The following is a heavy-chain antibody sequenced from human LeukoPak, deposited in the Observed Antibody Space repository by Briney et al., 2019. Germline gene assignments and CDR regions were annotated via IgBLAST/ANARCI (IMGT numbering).Heavy chain of an antibody. V-gene: IGHV3-23*01. D-gene: IGHD2-15*01. CDR2: MTGSGDRT. CDR1: GFTFSRNA. Sequence: GGSLRLSCAASGFTFSRNAMSWVRQAPGKGLEWVSGMTGSGDRTYYADSVKGRFTISRDNSKNTLYLQMNSLRAEDTAVYYCARLPAYYYGMDVWGQGTTVTVSS. J-gene: IGHJ6*02. CDR3: ARLPAYYYGMDV.